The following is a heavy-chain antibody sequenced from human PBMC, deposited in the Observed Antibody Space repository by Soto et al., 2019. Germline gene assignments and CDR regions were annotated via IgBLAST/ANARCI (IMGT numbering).Heavy chain of an antibody. CDR1: GFTFSSYS. CDR2: ISSSSYI. J-gene: IGHJ4*02. Sequence: PGGSLRLSCAASGFTFSSYSMNWVRQAPGKGLEWVSSISSSSYIYYADSVEGRFTISRDNAKNSLYLQMNSLRAEDTAVYYCARDPDTAHFDYWGQGTLVTVSS. V-gene: IGHV3-21*01. D-gene: IGHD5-18*01. CDR3: ARDPDTAHFDY.